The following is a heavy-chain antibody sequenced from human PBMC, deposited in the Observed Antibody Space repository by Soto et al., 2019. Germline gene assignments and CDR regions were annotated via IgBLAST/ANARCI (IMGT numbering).Heavy chain of an antibody. CDR1: GGTFSSYA. D-gene: IGHD2-15*01. Sequence: GASVKVSCKASGGTFSSYAISWVRQAPGQGLEWMGGIIPIFGTANYAQKFQGRVTITADESTSTAYMELSSLRSEDTAVYYCARGTYCSGGSCDNSPPFDYWGQGTLVTVSS. J-gene: IGHJ4*02. CDR3: ARGTYCSGGSCDNSPPFDY. V-gene: IGHV1-69*13. CDR2: IIPIFGTA.